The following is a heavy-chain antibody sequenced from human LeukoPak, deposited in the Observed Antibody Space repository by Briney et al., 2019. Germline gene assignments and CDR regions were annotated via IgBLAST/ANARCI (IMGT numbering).Heavy chain of an antibody. V-gene: IGHV1-69*06. J-gene: IGHJ3*02. CDR3: ARVQVVVAATRAFDM. CDR1: GGTFSSYA. CDR2: IIPIFGTA. D-gene: IGHD2-15*01. Sequence: SVKVSCKASGGTFSSYAISWVRQAPGQGLEWRGGIIPIFGTANYAQKFQGRVTITADKSTSTAYMELSSLRSEDTAVYYCARVQVVVAATRAFDMGDQGTMVTVSS.